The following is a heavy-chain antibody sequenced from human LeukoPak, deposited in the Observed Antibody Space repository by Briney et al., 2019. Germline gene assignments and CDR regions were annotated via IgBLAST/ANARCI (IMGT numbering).Heavy chain of an antibody. CDR3: ARVRSVYYGMDV. J-gene: IGHJ6*02. D-gene: IGHD1-26*01. Sequence: SETLSLTCTVSGGSISSYYWSWMRQPPGKGLEWIGYIYYSGSTNYNPSLKSRVTISVDTSKNQFSLKLSSVTAADTAVYYCARVRSVYYGMDVWGQGTTVTVSS. V-gene: IGHV4-59*08. CDR1: GGSISSYY. CDR2: IYYSGST.